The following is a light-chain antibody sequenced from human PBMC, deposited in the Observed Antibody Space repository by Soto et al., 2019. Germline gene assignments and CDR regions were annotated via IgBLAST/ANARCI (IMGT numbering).Light chain of an antibody. J-gene: IGKJ1*01. CDR3: QQYNDWPRT. Sequence: EIVMTQSPAALSVSPGEGATLSCRASQSVSSNLAWYQQKPGQAPRLLSYGASTRATGIPARFSGSGSGTDFTLTISSLQSEDFAVYYCQQYNDWPRTFGQGTKVEIK. V-gene: IGKV3D-15*01. CDR2: GAS. CDR1: QSVSSN.